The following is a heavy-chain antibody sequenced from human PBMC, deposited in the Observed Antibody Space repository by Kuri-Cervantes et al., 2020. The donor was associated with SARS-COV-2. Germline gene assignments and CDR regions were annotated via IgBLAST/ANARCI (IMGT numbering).Heavy chain of an antibody. V-gene: IGHV3-73*01. Sequence: GESLKISCAASGFSFSSYAMSWVRQASGKGLEWVGRIRSKANSYATAYAASVKGRFTISRDDSKNTAYLQMNSLKTEDTAVYYCTSRTMDVWGQGTTGTVSS. CDR2: IRSKANSYAT. CDR3: TSRTMDV. J-gene: IGHJ6*02. CDR1: GFSFSSYA.